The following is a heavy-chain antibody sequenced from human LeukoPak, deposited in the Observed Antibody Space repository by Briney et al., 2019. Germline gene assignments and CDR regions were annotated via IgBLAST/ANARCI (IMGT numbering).Heavy chain of an antibody. Sequence: SETLSLTCAVYGGSFSGYYWSWIRQPPGKGLEWIGEINHSGSTNYNPSLKSRVTISVDTSKNQFSLKLSSVTAADTAVYYCGRGRGYSSGYYYFDYWGQGTLVTVSS. J-gene: IGHJ4*02. CDR1: GGSFSGYY. V-gene: IGHV4-34*01. CDR2: INHSGST. CDR3: GRGRGYSSGYYYFDY. D-gene: IGHD3-22*01.